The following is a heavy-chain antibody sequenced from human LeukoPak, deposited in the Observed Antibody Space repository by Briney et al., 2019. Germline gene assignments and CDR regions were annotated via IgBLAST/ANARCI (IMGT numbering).Heavy chain of an antibody. CDR1: GGTFSSYA. D-gene: IGHD5-18*01. CDR2: IIPIFGIA. J-gene: IGHJ4*02. V-gene: IGHV1-69*04. Sequence: SVKVSCKASGGTFSSYATSWVRQAPGQGLEWMGRIIPIFGIANYAQKFQGRVTITADKSTSTAYMELSSLRSEDTAVYYCARELMDTAMVTGFGYWGQGTLVTVSS. CDR3: ARELMDTAMVTGFGY.